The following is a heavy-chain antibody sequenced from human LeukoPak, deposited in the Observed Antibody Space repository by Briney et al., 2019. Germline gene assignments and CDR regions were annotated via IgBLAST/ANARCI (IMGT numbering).Heavy chain of an antibody. J-gene: IGHJ6*03. CDR2: MYIRGST. D-gene: IGHD3-22*01. CDR1: GGSISSYY. Sequence: SETLSLTCTVSGGSISSYYWNWIRQPAGKGLEWIGRMYIRGSTDYNPSLKSRVTMSRDTSKNQFSLKMRSVTAADTAVYYCARGGAHYDSSGHSMDVWGKGTTVTVSS. V-gene: IGHV4-4*07. CDR3: ARGGAHYDSSGHSMDV.